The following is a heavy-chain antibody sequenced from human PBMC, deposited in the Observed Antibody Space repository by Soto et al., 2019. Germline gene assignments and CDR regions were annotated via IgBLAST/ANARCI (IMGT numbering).Heavy chain of an antibody. CDR1: GYTFTNYG. CDR3: ATTARNFDL. Sequence: SVKVSCKASGYTFTNYGIHWVRQAPGQRLEWMGWINCGSANTKYSEKLQGRVTINRDTSASTAYMELSSLRSEDTAVYYCATTARNFDLWGRGTLVTVSS. CDR2: INCGSANT. J-gene: IGHJ2*01. V-gene: IGHV1-3*01.